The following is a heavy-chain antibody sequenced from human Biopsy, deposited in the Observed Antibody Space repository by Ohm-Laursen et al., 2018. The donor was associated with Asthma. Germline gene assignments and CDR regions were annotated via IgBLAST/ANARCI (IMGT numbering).Heavy chain of an antibody. CDR1: GYTFTYFS. J-gene: IGHJ4*02. Sequence: SVKVSCKASGYTFTYFSIYWARQAPGQGLEWLGRINTNTGNPTYAQAYTGRFVFSLDTSVSTAYLRISSLKADDTAVYYCARGRYRGYDFDYWGQGSLVTVSS. D-gene: IGHD5-12*01. CDR3: ARGRYRGYDFDY. V-gene: IGHV7-4-1*02. CDR2: INTNTGNP.